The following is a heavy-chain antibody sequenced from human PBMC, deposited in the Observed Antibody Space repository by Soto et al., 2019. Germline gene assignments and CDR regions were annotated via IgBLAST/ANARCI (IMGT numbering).Heavy chain of an antibody. CDR1: GGSISSYY. CDR3: ARDRGGYGLWSGDYYYYGMDV. D-gene: IGHD3-3*01. J-gene: IGHJ6*02. CDR2: IYTSGST. V-gene: IGHV4-4*07. Sequence: SETPSLTCTVSGGSISSYYWSWIRQPAGKGLEWIGRIYTSGSTNYNPSLKNRVTMSVDTSKNQFFLKLSSVTAADTAVYYCARDRGGYGLWSGDYYYYGMDVWGQGTKVTVSS.